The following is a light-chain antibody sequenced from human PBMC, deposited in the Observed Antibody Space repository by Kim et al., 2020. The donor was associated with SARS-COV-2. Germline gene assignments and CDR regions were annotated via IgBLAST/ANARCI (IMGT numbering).Light chain of an antibody. CDR3: QQYNNWPYT. CDR1: QSVSSN. Sequence: EIVMTQSPATLSVSPGERATLSCRASQSVSSNLAWYQQKPGQAPSLLIYGASTRATGIPARFSGSGSGTEFTLTISSLQSEDFAVYYCQQYNNWPYTFGQGTKLDI. V-gene: IGKV3-15*01. CDR2: GAS. J-gene: IGKJ2*01.